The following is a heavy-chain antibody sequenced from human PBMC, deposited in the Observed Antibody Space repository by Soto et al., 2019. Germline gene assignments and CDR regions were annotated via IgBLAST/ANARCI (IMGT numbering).Heavy chain of an antibody. CDR3: ARGGLRYFDWLSPQLDH. J-gene: IGHJ4*02. CDR1: GGSISSYY. D-gene: IGHD3-9*01. CDR2: IYYSGST. V-gene: IGHV4-59*01. Sequence: PSETLSLTCTVSGGSISSYYWSWIRQPPGKGLEWIGYIYYSGSTNYNPSLKSRVTISVDTSKNQFSLKLSSVTAADTAVYYCARGGLRYFDWLSPQLDHWGQGTLVTVSS.